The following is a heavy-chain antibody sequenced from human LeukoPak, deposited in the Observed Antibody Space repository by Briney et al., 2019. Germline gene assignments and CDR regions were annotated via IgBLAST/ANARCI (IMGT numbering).Heavy chain of an antibody. V-gene: IGHV1-69*05. CDR1: GGTFSSYA. CDR2: IIPIFGTA. Sequence: SVKVSCKASGGTFSSYAISWVRQAPGQGLELMGRIIPIFGTANYAQKFQGRVTITTDESTSTAYMELSSLRSEDTAVYYCARGYGTKPYYFDYWGQGALVTVSS. J-gene: IGHJ4*02. CDR3: ARGYGTKPYYFDY. D-gene: IGHD1-7*01.